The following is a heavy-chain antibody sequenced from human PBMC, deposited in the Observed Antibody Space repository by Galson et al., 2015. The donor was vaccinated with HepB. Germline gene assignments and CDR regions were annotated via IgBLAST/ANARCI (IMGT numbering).Heavy chain of an antibody. CDR3: AQLGTGY. CDR1: GFSVYSNY. CDR2: IYSGSST. J-gene: IGHJ4*02. V-gene: IGHV3-53*01. Sequence: SLRLSCAASGFSVYSNYMNWVRQAPGKGLEWVSLIYSGSSTNYADFVRGRFTISRDTSKNTVYLQMSRLRADDTAIYYCAQLGTGYWGRGTLVTVSS. D-gene: IGHD7-27*01.